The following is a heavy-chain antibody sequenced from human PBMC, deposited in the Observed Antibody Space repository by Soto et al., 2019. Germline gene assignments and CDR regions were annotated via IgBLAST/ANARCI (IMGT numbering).Heavy chain of an antibody. CDR3: ARDPPHGGTSSWDGDS. V-gene: IGHV3-21*01. Sequence: EVRLVASGGGLVKPGGSLRLSCVTSGFIFTTNSMNWVRQVPEKGLQWLSSISSSGTFKSYGNSVKGRFTISRDNAKNSLFLEMNNLRGEDTGLYYCARDPPHGGTSSWDGDSWGLGTLVTVSS. CDR2: ISSSGTFK. CDR1: GFIFTTNS. J-gene: IGHJ4*02. D-gene: IGHD2-15*01.